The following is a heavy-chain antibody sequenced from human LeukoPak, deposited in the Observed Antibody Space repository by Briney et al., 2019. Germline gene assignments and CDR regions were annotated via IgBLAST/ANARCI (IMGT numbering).Heavy chain of an antibody. D-gene: IGHD5-12*01. CDR1: GGSFSGYY. V-gene: IGHV4-34*01. J-gene: IGHJ4*02. CDR3: ARANPEEGYSGYVPY. CDR2: INHSGST. Sequence: SETLSLTCAVYGGSFSGYYWSWIRQPPGKGLEWIGEINHSGSTNYNPSLKSRVTISVDTSKNQFSLKLSSVTAADTAVYYCARANPEEGYSGYVPYWGQGTLVTVSS.